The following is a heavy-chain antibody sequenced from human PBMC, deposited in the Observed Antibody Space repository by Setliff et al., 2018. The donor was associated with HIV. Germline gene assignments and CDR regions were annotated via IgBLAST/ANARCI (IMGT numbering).Heavy chain of an antibody. CDR1: GGSISSGGFY. V-gene: IGHV4-31*03. CDR2: IYNTGST. CDR3: ARGWGHDGFDF. D-gene: IGHD7-27*01. J-gene: IGHJ3*01. Sequence: PSETLSLTCTVTGGSISSGGFYWTWIRQHPGKGLEWIGYIYNTGSTYHSPSLESRVTISLDTSKNQFSLNVSSVTAADTAVYYCARGWGHDGFDFWGQGTMVTVSS.